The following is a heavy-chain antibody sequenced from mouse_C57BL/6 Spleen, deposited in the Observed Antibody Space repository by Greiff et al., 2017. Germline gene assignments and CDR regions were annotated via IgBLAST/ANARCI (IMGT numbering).Heavy chain of an antibody. CDR2: IHPNSGST. Sequence: QVQLQQPGAELVKPGASVKLSCKASGYTFTSYWMHWVKQRPGQGLEWIGMIHPNSGSTNYNEKFKSKATLTVDKSSSTAYMQLSSLTSEDSAVYYCARTLYDYGAWFAYGGKGTLVTVSA. J-gene: IGHJ3*01. CDR1: GYTFTSYW. V-gene: IGHV1-64*01. CDR3: ARTLYDYGAWFAY. D-gene: IGHD2-4*01.